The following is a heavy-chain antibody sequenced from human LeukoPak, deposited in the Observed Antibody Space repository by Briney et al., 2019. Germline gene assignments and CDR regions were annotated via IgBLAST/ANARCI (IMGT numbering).Heavy chain of an antibody. V-gene: IGHV3-7*01. D-gene: IGHD2-21*02. CDR1: GFTFSSYA. CDR2: IKQDGTGQ. CDR3: ARDYTATGAMDV. Sequence: GGSLRLSCAASGFTFSSYAMSWVRQAPGKGLQWLANIKQDGTGQHYVDSVKGRFTISRDNAKNSLFLQMNSLRAEDTALYYCARDYTATGAMDVWGQGTTVTVS. J-gene: IGHJ6*02.